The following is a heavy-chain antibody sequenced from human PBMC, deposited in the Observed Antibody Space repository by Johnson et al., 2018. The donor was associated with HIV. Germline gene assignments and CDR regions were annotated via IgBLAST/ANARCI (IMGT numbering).Heavy chain of an antibody. CDR1: GLTVSNIY. J-gene: IGHJ3*01. V-gene: IGHV3-53*01. D-gene: IGHD3-22*01. CDR2: IYSGGNT. CDR3: ASGRPDGSGSYYVDAFHF. Sequence: VHLVESGGGLMKPGGSLRLSCAASGLTVSNIYMSWVRQAPGKGLEWVSVIYSGGNTYYADSVKGRFTLSRDTSKNTVFLQMNSLRAEDTAVYYCASGRPDGSGSYYVDAFHFWGQGTMLTVSS.